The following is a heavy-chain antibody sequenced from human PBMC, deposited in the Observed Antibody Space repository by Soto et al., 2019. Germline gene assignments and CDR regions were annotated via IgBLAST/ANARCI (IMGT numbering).Heavy chain of an antibody. Sequence: LRLSCTASGFTFSDSWMTWVRQAPGKGLEWVARIKPDESEKKYADSVKGRFSISRDNAKNSMYLQMDSLRSEDTAVYYCARGGGIVGATLRNWFDPWGQGTLVTVSS. CDR1: GFTFSDSW. D-gene: IGHD1-26*01. V-gene: IGHV3-7*03. J-gene: IGHJ5*02. CDR2: IKPDESEK. CDR3: ARGGGIVGATLRNWFDP.